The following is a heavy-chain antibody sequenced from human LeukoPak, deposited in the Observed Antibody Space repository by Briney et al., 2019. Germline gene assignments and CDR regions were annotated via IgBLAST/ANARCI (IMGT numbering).Heavy chain of an antibody. J-gene: IGHJ6*02. CDR3: ARDTALTYCSSTSCYGVIAYYYGMDV. D-gene: IGHD2-2*01. Sequence: PGGSLRLSCAASGFTFSSYSMNWVRQAPGKGREWVSSISSSSSYIYYADSVKGRFTISRDNAKNSLYLQMNSLRAEDTAVYYCARDTALTYCSSTSCYGVIAYYYGMDVWGQGTTVTVSS. CDR2: ISSSSSYI. V-gene: IGHV3-21*01. CDR1: GFTFSSYS.